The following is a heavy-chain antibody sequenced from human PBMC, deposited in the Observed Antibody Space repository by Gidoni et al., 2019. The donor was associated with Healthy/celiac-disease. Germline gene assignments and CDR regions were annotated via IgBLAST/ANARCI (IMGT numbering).Heavy chain of an antibody. Sequence: EVQLVESGGGLVQPGGSLKLSCAASGFTFSGSAMHWVRQASGKGLEWVGRIRSKANSYATAYAASVKGRFTISRDDSKNTAYLQMNSLKTEDTAVYYCTRPTYGDYVDNWFDPWGQGTLVTVSS. J-gene: IGHJ5*02. D-gene: IGHD4-17*01. CDR3: TRPTYGDYVDNWFDP. V-gene: IGHV3-73*01. CDR2: IRSKANSYAT. CDR1: GFTFSGSA.